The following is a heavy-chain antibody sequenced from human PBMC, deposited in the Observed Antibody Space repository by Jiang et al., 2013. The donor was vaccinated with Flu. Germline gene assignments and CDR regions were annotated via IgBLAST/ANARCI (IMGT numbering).Heavy chain of an antibody. CDR3: ARVSCSSTICFKWEDY. D-gene: IGHD2-2*01. CDR1: GASISSGNSY. V-gene: IGHV4-39*07. J-gene: IGHJ4*02. CDR2: IYYSGST. Sequence: GPGLVKPSETLSLTCTVSGASISSGNSYWSWIRQPPGKGLEWIGSIYYSGSTYYNPSLKSRVTISVDTSKNQFSLKLSSVTAADTAVYYCARVSCSSTICFKWEDYWGQGTLVTVSS.